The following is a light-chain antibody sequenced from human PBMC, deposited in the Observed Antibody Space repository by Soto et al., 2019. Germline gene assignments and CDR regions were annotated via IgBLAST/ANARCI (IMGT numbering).Light chain of an antibody. J-gene: IGLJ1*01. CDR2: EVN. CDR3: CSYAGMYTWV. Sequence: QSALTQPRSVSGSLGQSVTISCAGTRSDVGGYNYVSWYQQPPATAPTLMIYEVNKRPSGVPDRFSGSKSGNTASLTISGLQAEDEGDYYCCSYAGMYTWVFGTGTKVTVL. CDR1: RSDVGGYNY. V-gene: IGLV2-11*01.